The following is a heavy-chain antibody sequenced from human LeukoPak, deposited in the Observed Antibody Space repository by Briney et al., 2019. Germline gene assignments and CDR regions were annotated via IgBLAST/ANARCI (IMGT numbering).Heavy chain of an antibody. V-gene: IGHV4-39*01. Sequence: SETLSLTCTVSGGSISSSSYYWGWIRQPPGKGLEWIGSIYYGGSTYYNPSLKSRVTISVDTSKNQFSLKLSSVTAADTAVYYCARGGAGGSGSFSPQYNWFDPWGQGTLVTVSS. J-gene: IGHJ5*02. CDR3: ARGGAGGSGSFSPQYNWFDP. CDR2: IYYGGST. CDR1: GGSISSSSYY. D-gene: IGHD3-10*01.